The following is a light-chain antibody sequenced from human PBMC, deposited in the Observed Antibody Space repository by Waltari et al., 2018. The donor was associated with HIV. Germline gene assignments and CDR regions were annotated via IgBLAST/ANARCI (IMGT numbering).Light chain of an antibody. Sequence: QSALTQPPSASGSPGQSVAIPCTGTSRDIGAYKFVSWYQQQPGSAPKLIIFEVTKRPTGVPDRFSGSKSGNTASLTVSGLLPEDDADYYCSSYAGSNRFVVFGGGTRLTVL. CDR1: SRDIGAYKF. CDR3: SSYAGSNRFVV. J-gene: IGLJ2*01. CDR2: EVT. V-gene: IGLV2-8*01.